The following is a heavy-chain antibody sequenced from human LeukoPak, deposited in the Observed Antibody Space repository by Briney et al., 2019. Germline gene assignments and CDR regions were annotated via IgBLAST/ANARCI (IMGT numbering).Heavy chain of an antibody. J-gene: IGHJ4*02. Sequence: GGSLRLSCEASGFTFSSYAMHWVRQAPGKGLEWVAVISYDGSNKYYADSVKGRFTISRDNSKNTLYLQMNSLRAEDTAVYYCARDPGPIDVLYFDYWGQGTLVTVSS. V-gene: IGHV3-30*04. CDR1: GFTFSSYA. D-gene: IGHD2-15*01. CDR3: ARDPGPIDVLYFDY. CDR2: ISYDGSNK.